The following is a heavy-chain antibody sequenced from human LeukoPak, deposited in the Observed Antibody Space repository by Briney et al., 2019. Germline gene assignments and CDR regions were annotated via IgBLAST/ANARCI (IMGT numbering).Heavy chain of an antibody. CDR1: GYTFTDYY. V-gene: IGHV1-2*02. D-gene: IGHD6-19*01. Sequence: GASVKLTCKASGYTFTDYYMHWVRQAPGQGLEWMGWINPNSGGTNYAQKFQGRVTMTRDTSISTAYMELSRLRSDDTAVYYCARGRGGSIIAVASKNWFDPWGQGTLVTVSS. CDR3: ARGRGGSIIAVASKNWFDP. J-gene: IGHJ5*02. CDR2: INPNSGGT.